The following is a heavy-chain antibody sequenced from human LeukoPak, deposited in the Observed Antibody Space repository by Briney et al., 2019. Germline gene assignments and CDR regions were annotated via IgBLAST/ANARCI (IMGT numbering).Heavy chain of an antibody. Sequence: ASAKVSCKASGYTFTSYYMHWVRQAPGQGLEWMGIINPSGGSTSYAQKFQGRVTMTRDTSTSTVYMELSSLRSEDTAVYYCARDRKGTWDIVVVPAAKNWFDPWGQGTLVTVSS. V-gene: IGHV1-46*01. J-gene: IGHJ5*02. CDR1: GYTFTSYY. CDR2: INPSGGST. D-gene: IGHD2-2*01. CDR3: ARDRKGTWDIVVVPAAKNWFDP.